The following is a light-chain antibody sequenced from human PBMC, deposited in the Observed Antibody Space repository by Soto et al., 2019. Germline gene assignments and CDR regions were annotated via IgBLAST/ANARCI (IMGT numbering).Light chain of an antibody. Sequence: QSALTQPASVSGSPRQSITISCTGTSSDVGGYNYVSWYQQHPGKAPKVMIYEVSNRPSGVSNRFSGSESGNTASLTSSGLQAEDEADYCCSSYTSSSTLYVFGTGTKLTVL. CDR3: SSYTSSSTLYV. V-gene: IGLV2-14*01. CDR1: SSDVGGYNY. CDR2: EVS. J-gene: IGLJ1*01.